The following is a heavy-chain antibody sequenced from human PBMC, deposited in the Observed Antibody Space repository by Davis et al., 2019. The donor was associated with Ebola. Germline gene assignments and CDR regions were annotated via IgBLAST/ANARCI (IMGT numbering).Heavy chain of an antibody. J-gene: IGHJ5*02. CDR1: GGSFSGYY. V-gene: IGHV4-34*01. CDR2: INHSGST. CDR3: ARALGYYDDSSAKNNWFDP. D-gene: IGHD3-22*01. Sequence: MPSETLSLTCAVYGGSFSGYYWSWIRQPPGKGLEWIGEINHSGSTNYNPSLKSRVTLSVDTSKNQFSLKLSSVTAADTAVYYWARALGYYDDSSAKNNWFDPWGQGTLVTVSS.